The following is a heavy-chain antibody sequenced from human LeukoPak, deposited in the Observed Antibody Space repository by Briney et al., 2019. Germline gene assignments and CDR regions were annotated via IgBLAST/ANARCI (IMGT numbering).Heavy chain of an antibody. Sequence: GGSLRLSCAASGFTFSNYGMSWVRQAPGKGLEWVSAISGSGGSTNYADSVKGRFTISRDNSKNTLYLQMNSLRAEDTAVYYCAKAAYDSSYYYYYYMDVWGKGTTVTVSS. CDR2: ISGSGGST. J-gene: IGHJ6*03. CDR3: AKAAYDSSYYYYYYMDV. CDR1: GFTFSNYG. V-gene: IGHV3-23*01. D-gene: IGHD3-22*01.